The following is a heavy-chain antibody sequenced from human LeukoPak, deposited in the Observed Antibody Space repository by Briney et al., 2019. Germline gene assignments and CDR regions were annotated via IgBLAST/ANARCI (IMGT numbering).Heavy chain of an antibody. V-gene: IGHV3-21*01. CDR1: GFTFSSYS. Sequence: GGSLRLSCAASGFTFSSYSMNWVRQAPGKGLEWVSSISSSSSYIYYADSVKGRFTISRDNTKNSLYLQMNSLRAEDTAVYYCARLYSSGWRYFDYWGQGTLVTVSS. CDR2: ISSSSSYI. J-gene: IGHJ4*02. CDR3: ARLYSSGWRYFDY. D-gene: IGHD6-19*01.